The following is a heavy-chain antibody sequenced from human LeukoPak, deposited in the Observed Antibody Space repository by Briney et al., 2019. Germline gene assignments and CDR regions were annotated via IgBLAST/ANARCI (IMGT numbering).Heavy chain of an antibody. D-gene: IGHD3-10*01. CDR2: IKQDGSEK. Sequence: PGGSLRLSCAASGFTFSSYWMSWVRQAPGKGLEWVANIKQDGSEKYYVDSVKGRFTISRDNAKNSLYLQMNSLRAEDTAVYYCGGWGVRGDSYGLDVWGQGTTVTVSS. V-gene: IGHV3-7*01. CDR1: GFTFSSYW. J-gene: IGHJ6*02. CDR3: GGWGVRGDSYGLDV.